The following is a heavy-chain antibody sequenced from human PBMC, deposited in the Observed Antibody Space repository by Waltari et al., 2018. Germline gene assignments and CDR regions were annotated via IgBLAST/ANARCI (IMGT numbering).Heavy chain of an antibody. J-gene: IGHJ4*02. D-gene: IGHD6-13*01. Sequence: QVQLVQSGAEVKKPGASVKVSCTASGSPFTGYYMPWVRRAPGQGLEWKGRINPNSGGTNYAQKFQGRVTMTRDTSISTAYMELSRLRSDDTAVYYCAPSAAAGPYYFDYWGQGTLVTVSS. CDR2: INPNSGGT. CDR3: APSAAAGPYYFDY. CDR1: GSPFTGYY. V-gene: IGHV1-2*06.